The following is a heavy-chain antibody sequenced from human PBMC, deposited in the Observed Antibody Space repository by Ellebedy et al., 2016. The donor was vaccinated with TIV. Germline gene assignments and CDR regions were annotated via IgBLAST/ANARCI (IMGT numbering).Heavy chain of an antibody. Sequence: AASVKVSCKASGYTFSSYDINWVRQATGLGLEWMGWMNPNSGNTGYAQKFQGRVTMTRNTSICTAYMELSSLRSEDTAVYYCARRRAGSSGSHDAFDIWGQGTMVTVSS. CDR2: MNPNSGNT. V-gene: IGHV1-8*01. D-gene: IGHD3-22*01. J-gene: IGHJ3*02. CDR3: ARRRAGSSGSHDAFDI. CDR1: GYTFSSYD.